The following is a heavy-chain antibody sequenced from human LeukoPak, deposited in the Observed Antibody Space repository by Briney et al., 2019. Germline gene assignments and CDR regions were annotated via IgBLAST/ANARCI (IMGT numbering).Heavy chain of an antibody. Sequence: GGSLRLSCAASAFISSSSWMSWVRQTPGKGLEWVSYISSSGSTIYYADSVKGRFTISRDNAKNSLYLQMNSLRAEDTAVYYCARGPYASGSYGRRGWVHYMDVWGKGTTVTISS. D-gene: IGHD3-10*01. CDR1: AFISSSSW. V-gene: IGHV3-48*03. CDR3: ARGPYASGSYGRRGWVHYMDV. J-gene: IGHJ6*03. CDR2: ISSSGSTI.